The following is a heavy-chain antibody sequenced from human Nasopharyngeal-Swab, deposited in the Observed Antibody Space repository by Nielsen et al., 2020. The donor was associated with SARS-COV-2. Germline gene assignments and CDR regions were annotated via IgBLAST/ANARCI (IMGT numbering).Heavy chain of an antibody. CDR1: VYTFTRYY. Sequence: SVHVSRKASVYTFTRYYMHWVRQAPAQGLEWMGWINPNSGGTNYAQQFQGWVTMTRDTSISTAYMELSRLRSDDTAVYYCARGIAAAGTPGYGMDVWGQGTTVTVSS. CDR3: ARGIAAAGTPGYGMDV. CDR2: INPNSGGT. J-gene: IGHJ6*02. D-gene: IGHD6-13*01. V-gene: IGHV1-2*04.